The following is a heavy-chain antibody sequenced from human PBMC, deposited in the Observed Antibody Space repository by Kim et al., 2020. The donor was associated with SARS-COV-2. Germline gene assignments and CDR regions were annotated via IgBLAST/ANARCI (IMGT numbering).Heavy chain of an antibody. V-gene: IGHV3-53*01. D-gene: IGHD2-15*01. Sequence: GGSLRLSCAASGFTVSSFYMNWVRQAPGKGLEWVSVIYTDGSTSYADSVKGRFTISRDNSKNTLFLQMSSLGADDTAVYYCVRIVVVGHFGLDVWGQGTTVTLSS. J-gene: IGHJ6*02. CDR1: GFTVSSFY. CDR2: IYTDGST. CDR3: VRIVVVGHFGLDV.